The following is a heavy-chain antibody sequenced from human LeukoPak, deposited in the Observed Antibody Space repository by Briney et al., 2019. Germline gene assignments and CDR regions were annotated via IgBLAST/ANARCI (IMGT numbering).Heavy chain of an antibody. D-gene: IGHD3-3*01. CDR3: AREYLTIPYGMDV. Sequence: GGSLRLSCAASGFTFSSYGMHWVRQAPGKGLEWVAVIWYDGSNKYYADSVKGRFTTSRDNSKNTLYLQMNSLRAEDTAVYYCAREYLTIPYGMDVWGQGTTVTVSS. CDR2: IWYDGSNK. J-gene: IGHJ6*02. V-gene: IGHV3-33*01. CDR1: GFTFSSYG.